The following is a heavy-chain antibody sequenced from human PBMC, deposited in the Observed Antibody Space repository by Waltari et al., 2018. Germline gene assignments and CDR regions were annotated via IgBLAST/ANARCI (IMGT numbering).Heavy chain of an antibody. J-gene: IGHJ2*01. Sequence: QVQLQESGPGLVKPSQTLSLTCTVSGGSISSGSYYWRWIRQPAGKGLEWIGRIYTSGSTNYNPSLKSRVTISVDTSKNQFSLKLSSVTAADTAVYYCARDNTAMVKWYFDLWGRGTLVTVSS. V-gene: IGHV4-61*02. CDR1: GGSISSGSYY. CDR2: IYTSGST. D-gene: IGHD5-18*01. CDR3: ARDNTAMVKWYFDL.